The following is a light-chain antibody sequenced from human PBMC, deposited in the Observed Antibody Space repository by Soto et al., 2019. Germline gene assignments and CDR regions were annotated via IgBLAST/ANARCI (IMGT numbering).Light chain of an antibody. CDR2: KAS. CDR3: QHYNSYSEA. V-gene: IGKV1-5*03. J-gene: IGKJ1*01. CDR1: QSISSY. Sequence: DIQRTQSPSTLSGSVGDRVTITCRASQSISSYLNWYQQKPGKAPKLLIYKASTLKSGVPSRFSGRGSGTEFTLTISSLQPDDFATYYCQHYNSYSEAFGQGTNVDIK.